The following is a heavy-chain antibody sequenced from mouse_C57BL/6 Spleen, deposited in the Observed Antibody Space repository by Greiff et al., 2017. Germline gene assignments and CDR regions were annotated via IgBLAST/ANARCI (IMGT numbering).Heavy chain of an antibody. J-gene: IGHJ2*01. V-gene: IGHV1-15*01. CDR1: GYTFTDYE. Sequence: VKLQESGAELVRPGASVTLSCKASGYTFTDYEMHWVKQTPVHGLEWIGAIDPETGGTAYNQKFKGKAILTADKSSSTAYMELRSLTSEDSAVYYCTRWNYDGYFWGQGTTLTVSS. CDR2: IDPETGGT. CDR3: TRWNYDGYF. D-gene: IGHD2-3*01.